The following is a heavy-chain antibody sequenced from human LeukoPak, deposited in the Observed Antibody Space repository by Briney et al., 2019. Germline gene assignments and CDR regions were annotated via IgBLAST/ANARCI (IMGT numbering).Heavy chain of an antibody. CDR2: IYHSGST. D-gene: IGHD2-2*01. Sequence: SETLSLTCAVSVYSISSGYYWGWIRQPPGKGLEWIGSIYHSGSTYYHPSLKSRVTISVDTSKNQFSLKLSSVTAADTAVYYCARAWGDIVVVPAATDNWFDPWGQGTLVTVSS. CDR1: VYSISSGYY. V-gene: IGHV4-38-2*01. J-gene: IGHJ5*02. CDR3: ARAWGDIVVVPAATDNWFDP.